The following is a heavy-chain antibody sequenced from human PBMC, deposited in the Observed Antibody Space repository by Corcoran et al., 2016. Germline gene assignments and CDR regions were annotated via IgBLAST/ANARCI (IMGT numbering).Heavy chain of an antibody. CDR1: GYTFTSYG. J-gene: IGHJ3*02. CDR3: ARREELRFLAGLLGSQGSDHARPNDAFDI. Sequence: QVQLVQSGAEVKKPGASVKVSCKASGYTFTSYGISWVRQAPGQGLEWMGWISAYNGNTTYAQKLQGRVTMTTDTSTSTAYMELRSLRSADTAGYYCARREELRFLAGLLGSQGSDHARPNDAFDIWGQGTMVTVSS. CDR2: ISAYNGNT. D-gene: IGHD3-3*01. V-gene: IGHV1-18*01.